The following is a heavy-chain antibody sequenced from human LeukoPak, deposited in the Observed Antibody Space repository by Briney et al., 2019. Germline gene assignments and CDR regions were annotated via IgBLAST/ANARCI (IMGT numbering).Heavy chain of an antibody. V-gene: IGHV3-30-3*01. Sequence: QPGRSLRLSCAASGFTFSSYAMHWVRQAPGKGLEWVAVISYDGSNKCYADSVKGRFTISRDNSKNTLYLQMNSLRAEDTAVYYCARDGSAYCGGDCYSHFFDYWGQGTLVTVSS. CDR2: ISYDGSNK. CDR3: ARDGSAYCGGDCYSHFFDY. D-gene: IGHD2-21*02. J-gene: IGHJ4*02. CDR1: GFTFSSYA.